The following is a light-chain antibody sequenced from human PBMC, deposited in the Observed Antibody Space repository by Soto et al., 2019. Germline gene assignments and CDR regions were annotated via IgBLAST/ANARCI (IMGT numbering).Light chain of an antibody. CDR2: EVA. CDR3: TSYTSSGTLPYV. V-gene: IGLV2-14*01. J-gene: IGLJ1*01. Sequence: QSALTQPASVSESPGQSITISCTGTSSDIGVYNYVSWYQQHAGRAPKLVIYEVAYRPSGISSRFSGSKSGNTASLTISGLQAEDEADYYCTSYTSSGTLPYVFGTGTKLTVL. CDR1: SSDIGVYNY.